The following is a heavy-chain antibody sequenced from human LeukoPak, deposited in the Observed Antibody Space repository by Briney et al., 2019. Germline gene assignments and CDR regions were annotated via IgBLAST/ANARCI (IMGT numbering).Heavy chain of an antibody. CDR3: ARDKYYYDSSGYLIY. CDR2: INPNSGGT. CDR1: GYTFTGYY. J-gene: IGHJ4*02. V-gene: IGHV1-2*02. Sequence: ASVKVSCKASGYTFTGYYMHWVRQAPGQGLEWIGWINPNSGGTNYAQKFQGRVTMTRDTSISTAYMELSRLRSDDTAVYYCARDKYYYDSSGYLIYWGQGTLVTVSS. D-gene: IGHD3-22*01.